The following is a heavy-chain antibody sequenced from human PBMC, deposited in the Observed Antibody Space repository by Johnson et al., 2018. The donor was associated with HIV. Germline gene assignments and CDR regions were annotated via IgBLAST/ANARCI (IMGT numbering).Heavy chain of an antibody. Sequence: VQLLESGGGVVQPGRSLRLSCAASGFTFSSYAIDWVRQAPGKGLAWVAVIWYDGSNKYYADSVKGRFTISRDNSKNTLYLQMNSLRAEDTAVYYCARDISPFYDSSGSDAFDIWGQGTMVTVSS. V-gene: IGHV3-30*04. CDR1: GFTFSSYA. D-gene: IGHD3-22*01. CDR3: ARDISPFYDSSGSDAFDI. J-gene: IGHJ3*02. CDR2: IWYDGSNK.